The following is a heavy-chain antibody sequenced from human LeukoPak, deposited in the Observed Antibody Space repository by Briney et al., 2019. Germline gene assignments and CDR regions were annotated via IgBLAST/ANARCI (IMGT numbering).Heavy chain of an antibody. V-gene: IGHV3-30*03. Sequence: GGSLRLSCTVSGFTFRVNGMHWVRQAPGKGLEWVAVISHDGNKENYVDSVKGRFTISRDNSKNTLYLQMNSLRAEDTAVYYCAREVEYYYDSSGLSSYYYYMDVWGKGTTVTVSS. CDR1: GFTFRVNG. D-gene: IGHD3-22*01. CDR3: AREVEYYYDSSGLSSYYYYMDV. J-gene: IGHJ6*03. CDR2: ISHDGNKE.